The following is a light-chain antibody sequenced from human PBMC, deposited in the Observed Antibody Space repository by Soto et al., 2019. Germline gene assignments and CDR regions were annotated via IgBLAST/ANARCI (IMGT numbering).Light chain of an antibody. CDR1: SSNIGAGYD. CDR3: ASWDDSLNGPV. V-gene: IGLV1-40*01. CDR2: GNS. Sequence: QSALAQPPSVSGAPGQTVTISCTGSSSNIGAGYDAQWYQQLPGTAPKLLMYGNSNRPSGVPDRFSGSKSGTSASLAISGLQSEDEADYYCASWDDSLNGPVFGTGTKVTVL. J-gene: IGLJ1*01.